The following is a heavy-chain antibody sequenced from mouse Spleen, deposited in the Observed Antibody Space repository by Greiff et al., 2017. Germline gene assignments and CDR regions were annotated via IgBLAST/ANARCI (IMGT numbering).Heavy chain of an antibody. CDR2: IYPESGGT. CDR1: GYTFTDYE. CDR3: TKLDWDVFAY. J-gene: IGHJ3*01. V-gene: IGHV1-15*01. D-gene: IGHD4-1*01. Sequence: QVQLQQSGAELVRPGASVTLSCKASGYTFTDYEMHWVKQTPVHGLEWIGAIYPESGGTAYNQKFKGEAILTADKSSSTAYMELRSLTSEDSAVYYCTKLDWDVFAYWGPGTLVTVSA.